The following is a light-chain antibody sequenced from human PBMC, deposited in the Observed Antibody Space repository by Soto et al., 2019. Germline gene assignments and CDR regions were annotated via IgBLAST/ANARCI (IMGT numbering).Light chain of an antibody. CDR2: EVS. V-gene: IGLV2-8*01. CDR1: SSDVGGYNY. J-gene: IGLJ1*01. Sequence: QSVLTQPPSASGSHGQSVTISCTGTSSDVGGYNYVSWYQHHPGKAPKLIIYEVSKRPSGVPDRFSGSKSGNTASLTVSGLQAEDEADYYCSSYAGTNNYVFVTGTKVTVL. CDR3: SSYAGTNNYV.